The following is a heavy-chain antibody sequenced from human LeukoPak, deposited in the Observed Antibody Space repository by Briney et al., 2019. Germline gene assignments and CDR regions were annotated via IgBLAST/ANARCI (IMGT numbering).Heavy chain of an antibody. J-gene: IGHJ4*02. CDR3: ARGAYGIAARPMDY. Sequence: SETLSLTCAVYGGSFSGYYWSWIRQPPGKGLEWIGEINHSGSTNYNPSLKSRVTIPVDTSKNQFSLKLSSVTAAGTAVYYCARGAYGIAARPMDYWGQGTLVTVSS. CDR2: INHSGST. D-gene: IGHD6-6*01. V-gene: IGHV4-34*01. CDR1: GGSFSGYY.